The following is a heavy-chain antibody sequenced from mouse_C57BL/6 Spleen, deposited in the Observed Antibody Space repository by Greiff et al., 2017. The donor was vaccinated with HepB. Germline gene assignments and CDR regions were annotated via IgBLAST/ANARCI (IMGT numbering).Heavy chain of an antibody. J-gene: IGHJ2*01. CDR3: ARQYFDY. CDR1: GFTFSSYG. CDR2: ISSGGSYT. Sequence: EVHLVESGGDLVKPGGSLKLSCAASGFTFSSYGMSWVRQTPDKRLEWVATISSGGSYTYYPDSVKGRFTISRANAKNTLYLQMSSLKSEDTAMYYCARQYFDYWGQGTTLTVSS. V-gene: IGHV5-6*01.